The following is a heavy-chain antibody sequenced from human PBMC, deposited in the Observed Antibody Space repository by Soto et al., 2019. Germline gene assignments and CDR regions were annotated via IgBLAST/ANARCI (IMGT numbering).Heavy chain of an antibody. Sequence: EVQVVESGGGLVQPGGSLRLSCSFTFSMYSMNWVRQAPGKGLEWVASISSGGSYIKYADSVKGRFTISRDNAKNSGTRKMNGLRVDETAGNFCTRDQGGSYDSWFDPWGQGTLVTVSS. V-gene: IGHV3-21*01. D-gene: IGHD1-26*01. CDR1: FTFSMYS. CDR3: TRDQGGSYDSWFDP. J-gene: IGHJ5*02. CDR2: ISSGGSYI.